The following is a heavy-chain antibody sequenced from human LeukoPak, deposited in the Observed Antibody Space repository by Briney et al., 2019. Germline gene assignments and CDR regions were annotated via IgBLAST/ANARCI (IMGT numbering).Heavy chain of an antibody. CDR1: GGSISSYY. CDR3: ARDTSPSGSYYNWFDH. D-gene: IGHD1-26*01. J-gene: IGHJ5*02. Sequence: SETLSLTCTVSGGSISSYYWSWLRQPAGKGLEGVGRINTSGSTNYNRSLKSRVTMSVDTSKNQFSLKLSSVTAADTAVYYCARDTSPSGSYYNWFDHWGQGTLVTVSS. CDR2: INTSGST. V-gene: IGHV4-4*07.